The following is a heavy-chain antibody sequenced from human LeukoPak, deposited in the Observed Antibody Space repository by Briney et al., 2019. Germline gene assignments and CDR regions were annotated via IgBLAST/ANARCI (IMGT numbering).Heavy chain of an antibody. CDR2: INHSGST. J-gene: IGHJ4*02. Sequence: SETLSLTCAVYGGSFSGYYWSWIRQPPGKGLEWMGEINHSGSTNYNPSLKSRVTISVDTSKNQFSLKLSSVTAADTAVYYCARRKIVPQTRYFDYWGQGTLVTVSS. CDR3: ARRKIVPQTRYFDY. D-gene: IGHD2-2*01. V-gene: IGHV4-34*01. CDR1: GGSFSGYY.